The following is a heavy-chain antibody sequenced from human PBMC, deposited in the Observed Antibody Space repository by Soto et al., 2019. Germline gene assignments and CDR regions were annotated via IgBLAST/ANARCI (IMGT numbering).Heavy chain of an antibody. Sequence: SETLSLTCTVSGGSISSYYWSWIRQPPGKGLEWIGYIYYSGSTNYNPSLKSRVTISVDTSKNQFSLKLSSVTAADTAVYYCARDAPTYYYGSSGYYFDWPDAFDIWGQGTMVTVSS. CDR3: ARDAPTYYYGSSGYYFDWPDAFDI. J-gene: IGHJ3*02. V-gene: IGHV4-59*01. CDR2: IYYSGST. D-gene: IGHD3-22*01. CDR1: GGSISSYY.